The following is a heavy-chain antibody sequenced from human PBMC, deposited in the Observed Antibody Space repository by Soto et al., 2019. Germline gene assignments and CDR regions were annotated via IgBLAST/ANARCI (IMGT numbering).Heavy chain of an antibody. V-gene: IGHV3-23*01. CDR2: ISGSGGST. J-gene: IGHJ4*02. CDR3: AKDGLIAVAGDRLDY. CDR1: GVTSSSYA. D-gene: IGHD6-19*01. Sequence: GGSLRLSCAASGVTSSSYAMSWVRQAPGKGLEWVSAISGSGGSTYYADSVKGRFTISRDNSKNTLYLQMNSLRAEDTAVYYCAKDGLIAVAGDRLDYWGQGTLVTVSS.